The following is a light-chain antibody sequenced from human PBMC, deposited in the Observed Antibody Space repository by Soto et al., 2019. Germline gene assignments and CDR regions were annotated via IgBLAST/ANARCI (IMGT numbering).Light chain of an antibody. J-gene: IGLJ1*01. CDR2: DNN. CDR3: GTWDSGLSAGGV. V-gene: IGLV1-51*01. CDR1: SPNIGNNY. Sequence: QSLLTHPPSLSGAPGQKVTISCSGSSPNIGNNYVSCYQHLPGTAPKLLIYDNNKRPSGIPDPFSGSNSGTSATLGITGLQTGDEADYYCGTWDSGLSAGGVFGTGTKVTVL.